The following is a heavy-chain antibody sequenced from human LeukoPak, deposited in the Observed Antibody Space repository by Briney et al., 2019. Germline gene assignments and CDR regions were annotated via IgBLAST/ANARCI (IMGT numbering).Heavy chain of an antibody. Sequence: SETLSLTCTVSGGSISSSSYYWGWVRQPPGTGLEWIGSIYYSGSTYYNPSLKSRVTISVDTSKNQFSLKLSSVTAADTAVYYCARVTSGVAASEIIDYWGQGTLVTVSS. D-gene: IGHD2-15*01. V-gene: IGHV4-39*07. CDR3: ARVTSGVAASEIIDY. CDR2: IYYSGST. J-gene: IGHJ4*02. CDR1: GGSISSSSYY.